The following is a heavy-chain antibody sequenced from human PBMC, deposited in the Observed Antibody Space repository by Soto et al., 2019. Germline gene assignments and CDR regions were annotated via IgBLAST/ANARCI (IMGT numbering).Heavy chain of an antibody. Sequence: QITLKESGPTLVNPTETLTLTCSFSGFSLSTSGVGVGWIRQPPGGALEWLALIYSNDDKRYSPSLKSRLTIVKDSSKNQVVLIMTNMDPLDTATYYCAPRSDILTGYSQNNCYFGVWGRGTPVTVSS. V-gene: IGHV2-5*01. J-gene: IGHJ2*01. CDR3: APRSDILTGYSQNNCYFGV. CDR2: IYSNDDK. D-gene: IGHD3-9*01. CDR1: GFSLSTSGVG.